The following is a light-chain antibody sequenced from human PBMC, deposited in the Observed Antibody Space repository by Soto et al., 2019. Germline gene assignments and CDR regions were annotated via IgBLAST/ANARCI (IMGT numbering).Light chain of an antibody. J-gene: IGLJ1*01. CDR1: SSNIGSKT. Sequence: VLTQPPSASGTPGQRVTISCSGSSSNIGSKTVNWYQQLPGTVPKLLIYNSYQRPSGVPDRFSGSKSGTSASLAISGLQSEDEADYYCAAWDASPNGYVFGAGTKVTVL. V-gene: IGLV1-44*01. CDR2: NSY. CDR3: AAWDASPNGYV.